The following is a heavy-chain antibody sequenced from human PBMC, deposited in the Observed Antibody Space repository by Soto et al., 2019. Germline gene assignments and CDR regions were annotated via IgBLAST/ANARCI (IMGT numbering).Heavy chain of an antibody. V-gene: IGHV4-38-2*02. Sequence: PSETLSLTCAVSGYSISSGYYWGWIRQPPGKGLEWIGSMYQSGSTYYNPSLKSRVTISLDTSKNQFSLKLSSVTAADTALYYCARDWYRDGSNGGYFDYWGQGTLVTVSS. D-gene: IGHD1-26*01. CDR1: GYSISSGYY. CDR3: ARDWYRDGSNGGYFDY. J-gene: IGHJ4*02. CDR2: MYQSGST.